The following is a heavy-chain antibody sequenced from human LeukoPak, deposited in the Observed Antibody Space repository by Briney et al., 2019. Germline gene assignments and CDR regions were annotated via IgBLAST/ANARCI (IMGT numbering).Heavy chain of an antibody. CDR3: AREVEATPYYFDY. V-gene: IGHV4-38-2*02. CDR1: GYSISSGYY. J-gene: IGHJ4*02. Sequence: SETLSLTCTVSGYSISSGYYWGWIRQPPGKGLEWIGSIYHSGSTYYNPSLKSQVTISVDTSKNQFSLKLSSVTAADTGVYYCAREVEATPYYFDYWGQGTLVTVSS. D-gene: IGHD1-26*01. CDR2: IYHSGST.